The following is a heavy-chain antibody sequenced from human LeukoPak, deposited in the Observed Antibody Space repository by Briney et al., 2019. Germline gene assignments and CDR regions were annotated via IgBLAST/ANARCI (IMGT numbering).Heavy chain of an antibody. J-gene: IGHJ3*02. CDR1: GFTVSSNY. CDR2: IYSGGRT. Sequence: GGSLRLSCAASGFTVSSNYMSWVRQAPGKGLEWVSDIYSGGRTYYADSVKGRFTISRHNSKNTLYLQMNSVSAEDTAVYYCARARGYYDVFYIWGQGTMVTVSS. V-gene: IGHV3-53*04. CDR3: ARARGYYDVFYI. D-gene: IGHD2-8*01.